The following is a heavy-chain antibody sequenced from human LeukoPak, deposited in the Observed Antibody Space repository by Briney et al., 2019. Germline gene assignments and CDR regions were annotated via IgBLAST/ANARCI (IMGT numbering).Heavy chain of an antibody. V-gene: IGHV7-4-1*02. CDR1: GYTFTSYA. J-gene: IGHJ6*03. D-gene: IGHD6-6*01. Sequence: GASVKVSCKASGYTFTSYAMNWVRQAPGQGLEWMGWINTNTGNPTYAQGFTGRFVFSLDTSVSTAYLQISSLKAEDTAVYYCARGDRRIAARRDYYYYMDVWGKGTTVTVSS. CDR2: INTNTGNP. CDR3: ARGDRRIAARRDYYYYMDV.